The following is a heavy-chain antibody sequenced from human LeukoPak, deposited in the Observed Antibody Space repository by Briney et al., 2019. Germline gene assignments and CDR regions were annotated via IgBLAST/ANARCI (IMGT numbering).Heavy chain of an antibody. CDR3: AKGLWFGELLRLYFDY. Sequence: GGSLRLSCAASGFTFSDYEMNWVRQAPGKGLEWVSAISGGGGSTYYADSVKGRFTISRDNSKNTLYLQMNSLRAEDTAVYFCAKGLWFGELLRLYFDYWGQGTLVTVPS. CDR1: GFTFSDYE. CDR2: ISGGGGST. V-gene: IGHV3-23*01. J-gene: IGHJ4*02. D-gene: IGHD3-10*01.